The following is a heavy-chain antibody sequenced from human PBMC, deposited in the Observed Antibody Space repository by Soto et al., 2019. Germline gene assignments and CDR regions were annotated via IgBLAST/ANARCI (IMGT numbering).Heavy chain of an antibody. D-gene: IGHD2-2*01. J-gene: IGHJ4*02. CDR1: GYTFTNYD. V-gene: IGHV1-8*01. CDR3: ARGPMSCTSSSCPYFFDY. Sequence: QVQLVQSGAEVKKPGASVKVSCMASGYTFTNYDINWVRQATGQGLEWMGWMNPNSGNTGYAQKFQGRVTMTRNTSMSKASMELSTLRSEDTAVYYCARGPMSCTSSSCPYFFDYWAQGTLVTVSS. CDR2: MNPNSGNT.